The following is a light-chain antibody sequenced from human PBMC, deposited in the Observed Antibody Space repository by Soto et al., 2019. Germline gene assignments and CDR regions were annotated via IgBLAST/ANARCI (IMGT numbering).Light chain of an antibody. Sequence: DIQMTQSPSTLSASVGDRVTITCRASQSXXXXLAWYQQKPGKAPKLLMYDASSLDSGVPSRFSGSGSGTEFTLTISSLQPDDFATYYCQQYNAYPWTFGQGTKVEIK. CDR2: DAS. CDR1: QSXXXX. CDR3: QQYNAYPWT. J-gene: IGKJ1*01. V-gene: IGKV1-5*01.